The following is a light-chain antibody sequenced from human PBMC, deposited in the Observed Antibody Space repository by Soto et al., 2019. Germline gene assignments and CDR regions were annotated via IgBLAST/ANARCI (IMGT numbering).Light chain of an antibody. CDR2: DNY. J-gene: IGLJ2*01. Sequence: QSVLTQPPSVSAAPGQNVTISCSGSYSNIGNNDVSWCQQFPGTVPKLLIYDNYKRPSGIPDRFSGSKSGTSATLGISGLQTWDEADYYCGTWDSSLRGVFGGGTKLTVL. V-gene: IGLV1-51*01. CDR3: GTWDSSLRGV. CDR1: YSNIGNND.